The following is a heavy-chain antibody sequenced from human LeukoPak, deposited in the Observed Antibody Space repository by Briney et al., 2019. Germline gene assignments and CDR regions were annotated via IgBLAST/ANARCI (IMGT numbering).Heavy chain of an antibody. CDR3: ARDTSGDYYYGMDV. Sequence: SETLSHTCAVYGGSFSGYYWSWIRQPPGKGLEWIGEINHSGSTNYNPSLKSRVTISVDTSKNQFSLKLSSVTAADTAVYYCARDTSGDYYYGMDVWGQGTTVTVSS. J-gene: IGHJ6*02. V-gene: IGHV4-34*01. CDR2: INHSGST. D-gene: IGHD2-21*01. CDR1: GGSFSGYY.